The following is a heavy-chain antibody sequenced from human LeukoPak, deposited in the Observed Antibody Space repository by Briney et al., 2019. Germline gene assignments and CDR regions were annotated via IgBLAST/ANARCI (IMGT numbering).Heavy chain of an antibody. CDR1: GGTFSSYA. CDR2: IIPIFGTT. J-gene: IGHJ4*02. V-gene: IGHV1-69*13. Sequence: ASVKVSCKASGGTFSSYAISWVRQAPGQGLEWMGGIIPIFGTTNYARKLQGRVTITADESTSTAYMELSSLRSEDTAVYYCALLATTVVTRFDYWGQGTLVTVSS. D-gene: IGHD4-23*01. CDR3: ALLATTVVTRFDY.